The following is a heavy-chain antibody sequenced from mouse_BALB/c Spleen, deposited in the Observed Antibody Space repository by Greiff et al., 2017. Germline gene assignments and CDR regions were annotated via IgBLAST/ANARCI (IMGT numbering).Heavy chain of an antibody. V-gene: IGHV2-9*02. CDR3: ARESITTRAMDY. Sequence: VQLVASGPGLVAPSQSLSITCPVSGFSLTSYCVPWVRQPPGKGLEWRGVIWAGGSTNYNSALMSRLSISKDNSKSQVFLKMNSLQTDDTAMYYCARESITTRAMDYWGQGTSVTVSS. J-gene: IGHJ4*01. D-gene: IGHD2-4*01. CDR2: IWAGGST. CDR1: GFSLTSYC.